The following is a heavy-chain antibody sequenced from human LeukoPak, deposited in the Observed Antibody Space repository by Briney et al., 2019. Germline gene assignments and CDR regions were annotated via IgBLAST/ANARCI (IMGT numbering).Heavy chain of an antibody. V-gene: IGHV1-18*01. Sequence: ASVKVSCKASGYTFINYGISWVRQAPGQGLEWMGWINPYNGNTNYAQNLQGRVTMTTDTSTSTAYMELRSLRSDDTAVYYCARNEEMATIADYWGQGTPVIVSS. CDR2: INPYNGNT. J-gene: IGHJ4*02. CDR3: ARNEEMATIADY. D-gene: IGHD5-24*01. CDR1: GYTFINYG.